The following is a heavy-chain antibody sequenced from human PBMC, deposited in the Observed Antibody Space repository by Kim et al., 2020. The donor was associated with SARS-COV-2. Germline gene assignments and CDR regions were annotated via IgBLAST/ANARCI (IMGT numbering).Heavy chain of an antibody. CDR1: GFSFGGYD. J-gene: IGHJ6*01. Sequence: GGSLRLSCEGSGFSFGGYDMHWVRQATGKGLEWVASIGTRGDPYYRDSVKCRFTISRENAMNSLFLQMNSLRAGDTAVYFCSKERPVSWTFAFRYYGLDV. CDR2: IGTRGDP. D-gene: IGHD1-1*01. V-gene: IGHV3-13*05. CDR3: SKERPVSWTFAFRYYGLDV.